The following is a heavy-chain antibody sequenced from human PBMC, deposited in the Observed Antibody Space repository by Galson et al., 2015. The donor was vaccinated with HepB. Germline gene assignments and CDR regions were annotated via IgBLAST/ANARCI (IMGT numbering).Heavy chain of an antibody. CDR1: GLTFYRYN. CDR3: ARESHCGGHICYFDY. Sequence: SLRLSCAASGLTFYRYNVNWVRQAPGKGLEWVASISSGSSYIYYADSVKGRFTISRDNTKNSVSLQMNSLRAEDTAVYYCARESHCGGHICYFDYWGQGTLVTVSS. D-gene: IGHD2-21*01. J-gene: IGHJ4*02. CDR2: ISSGSSYI. V-gene: IGHV3-21*01.